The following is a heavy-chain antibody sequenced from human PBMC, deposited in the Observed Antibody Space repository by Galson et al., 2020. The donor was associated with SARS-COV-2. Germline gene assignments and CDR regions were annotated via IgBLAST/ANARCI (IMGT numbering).Heavy chain of an antibody. V-gene: IGHV4-31*03. CDR2: IFYNGNT. Sequence: ETSETLFLTCTVSGGSVSSYGYHWGWIRQHPGKGLEWIGYIFYNGNTDYNPSLKSRVSIALDTSKNHFSLKLSSVTPADTAVYYCTKDWNGPVYNWGQGTLVTVSS. D-gene: IGHD1-1*01. J-gene: IGHJ4*01. CDR3: TKDWNGPVYN. CDR1: GGSVSSYGYH.